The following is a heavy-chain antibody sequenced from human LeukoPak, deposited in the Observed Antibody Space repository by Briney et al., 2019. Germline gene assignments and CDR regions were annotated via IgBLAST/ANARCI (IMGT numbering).Heavy chain of an antibody. CDR1: GFTIDDYG. Sequence: PGGSLRLSCVASGFTIDDYGMSWVRQAPGKGLEWVSGINWNGGSTGYADSVKGRFTISRDNAKNSLYLQMNSLRAEDTALYYCTKGHCSVGSCSFDYWVQGTLVTVSS. CDR3: TKGHCSVGSCSFDY. V-gene: IGHV3-20*04. CDR2: INWNGGST. J-gene: IGHJ4*02. D-gene: IGHD2-15*01.